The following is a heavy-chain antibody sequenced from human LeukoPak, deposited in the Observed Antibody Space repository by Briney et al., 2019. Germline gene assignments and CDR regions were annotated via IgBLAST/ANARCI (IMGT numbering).Heavy chain of an antibody. V-gene: IGHV4-34*01. J-gene: IGHJ4*02. Sequence: SETLSLTCTVSGGSISSYYWTWIRQSPGKGLEWIGEINHSGNTNYNPSLKSRVTISVDASKNQFSLQVTSVTAADTAVYYCARATYNLARNDYWGLGTLVTVSS. D-gene: IGHD5-24*01. CDR1: GGSISSYY. CDR3: ARATYNLARNDY. CDR2: INHSGNT.